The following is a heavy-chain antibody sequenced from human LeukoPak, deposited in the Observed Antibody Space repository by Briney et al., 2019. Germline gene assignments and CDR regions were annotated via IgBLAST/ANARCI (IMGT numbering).Heavy chain of an antibody. Sequence: EASVKVSCKASGYTFTSYGISWVRQAPGQGLEWMGWISAYNGNTNYAQKLQGRVTMTTDTSTSIAYMELRSLRSDDTAVYYCARDPTTTEAHDYWGQGTLVTVSS. CDR2: ISAYNGNT. D-gene: IGHD1-1*01. V-gene: IGHV1-18*01. J-gene: IGHJ4*02. CDR1: GYTFTSYG. CDR3: ARDPTTTEAHDY.